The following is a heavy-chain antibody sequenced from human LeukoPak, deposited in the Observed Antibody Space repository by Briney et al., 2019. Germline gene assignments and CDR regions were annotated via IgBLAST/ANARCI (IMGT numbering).Heavy chain of an antibody. D-gene: IGHD2-21*01. Sequence: GEPLKISCKGSGYSFTSYWIAWVRQIPGKVLEWMGIIYPGDSDTRYSPSFQGQVTISADKSISTAYLQWTSLKASDTAMYYCARRVARGAFDIWGQGTMVTVSS. CDR2: IYPGDSDT. CDR1: GYSFTSYW. CDR3: ARRVARGAFDI. V-gene: IGHV5-51*01. J-gene: IGHJ3*02.